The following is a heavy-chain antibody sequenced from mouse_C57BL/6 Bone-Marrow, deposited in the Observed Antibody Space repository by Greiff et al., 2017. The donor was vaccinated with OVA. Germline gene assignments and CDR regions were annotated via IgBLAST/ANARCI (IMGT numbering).Heavy chain of an antibody. CDR3: ARLITRGH. D-gene: IGHD1-1*01. CDR1: GFSITDYY. V-gene: IGHV14-2*01. J-gene: IGHJ3*01. CDR2: IDPEDGAT. Sequence: EVQLQQSGAELVTPGASVKFSCTASGFSITDYYMHWVKQRPEQGLEWIGRIDPEDGATKYAPNFPGPATITADTSSNTDYLQRSSLTAEDTAVYYCARLITRGHWGQGTRVTVSA.